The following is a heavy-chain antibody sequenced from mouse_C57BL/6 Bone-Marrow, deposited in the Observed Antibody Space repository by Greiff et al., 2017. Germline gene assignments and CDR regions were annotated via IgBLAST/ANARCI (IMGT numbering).Heavy chain of an antibody. CDR3: ARITTVVADWYFDD. CDR1: GYTFTDYY. CDR2: INPYNGGT. D-gene: IGHD1-1*01. J-gene: IGHJ1*03. V-gene: IGHV1-19*01. Sequence: SGPVLVKPGASVKMSCKASGYTFTDYYMNWVKQSHGKSLEWIGVINPYNGGTSYNQKFKGKATLTVDKSSSTAYMELNSLTSEDSAVYYCARITTVVADWYFDDWGKGTTVTVSS.